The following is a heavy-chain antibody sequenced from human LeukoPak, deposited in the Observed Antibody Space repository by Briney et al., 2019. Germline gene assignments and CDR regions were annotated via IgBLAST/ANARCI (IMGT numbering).Heavy chain of an antibody. CDR1: GGSFSGYY. J-gene: IGHJ3*02. Sequence: SETLSLTCAVYGGSFSGYYWSWIRQSPGTGLEWIGEINHSGSTNYNPFLKSRVTISVDTSKNQFSLKLSSVTAADTAVYYCARGTISRHSAFDIWGQGTMVTVSS. D-gene: IGHD1-1*01. CDR2: INHSGST. V-gene: IGHV4-34*01. CDR3: ARGTISRHSAFDI.